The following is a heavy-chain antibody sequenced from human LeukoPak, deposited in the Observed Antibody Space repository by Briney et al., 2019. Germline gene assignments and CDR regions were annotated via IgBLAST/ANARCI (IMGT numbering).Heavy chain of an antibody. CDR1: GYTFITYY. CDR3: ARGPYGDYGDY. D-gene: IGHD4-17*01. CDR2: INPSGGTT. J-gene: IGHJ4*02. V-gene: IGHV1-46*01. Sequence: ASVKVSCKAFGYTFITYYMHWVRQAPGQGLEWMGIINPSGGTTSYAQKFQGRVTMTRDTPTSTVYMELSSLRSEDTAVYYCARGPYGDYGDYWGQGTLVTVSS.